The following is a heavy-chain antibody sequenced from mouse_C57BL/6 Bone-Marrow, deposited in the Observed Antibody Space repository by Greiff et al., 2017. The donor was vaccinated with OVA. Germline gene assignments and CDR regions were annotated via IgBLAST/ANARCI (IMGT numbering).Heavy chain of an antibody. J-gene: IGHJ2*01. CDR2: INPYNGGT. V-gene: IGHV1-19*01. CDR1: GYTFTDYY. D-gene: IGHD3-2*02. Sequence: EVQLQQSGPVLVKPGASVKMSCKASGYTFTDYYMNWVKQSHGKSLEWIGVINPYNGGTSYNQKFKGKATLTVDKSSSTAYMELNSLTSEDSAVYYCARRGTAQATGYWGQGTTLTVSS. CDR3: ARRGTAQATGY.